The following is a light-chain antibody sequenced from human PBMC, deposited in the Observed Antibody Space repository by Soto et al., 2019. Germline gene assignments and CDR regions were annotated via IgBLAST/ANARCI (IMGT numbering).Light chain of an antibody. Sequence: EVVLTQSPGTLSLSPGERATLSCRASQSVGSSYLAWYQHKPGQAPRLLIYSGSYRATGTPDRFSGSGSETDFTLTINRLEPEDFAVYYCQQYGDSSMYTFGQGTRLEIK. CDR3: QQYGDSSMYT. CDR2: SGS. J-gene: IGKJ2*01. CDR1: QSVGSSY. V-gene: IGKV3-20*01.